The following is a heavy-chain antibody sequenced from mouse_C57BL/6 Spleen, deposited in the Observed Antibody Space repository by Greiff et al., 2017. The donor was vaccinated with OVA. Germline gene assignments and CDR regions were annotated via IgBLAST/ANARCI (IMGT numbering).Heavy chain of an antibody. J-gene: IGHJ4*01. CDR1: GYTFTSYG. V-gene: IGHV1-81*01. CDR3: ARKDYYGSSYAMDY. D-gene: IGHD1-1*01. Sequence: VQLVESGPELVKPGASVKLSCKASGYTFTSYGISWVKQRTGQGLEWIGEIYPRSGNTYYNEKFKGKATLTADKSSSTAYMELRSLTSEDSAVYFCARKDYYGSSYAMDYWGQGTSVTVSS. CDR2: IYPRSGNT.